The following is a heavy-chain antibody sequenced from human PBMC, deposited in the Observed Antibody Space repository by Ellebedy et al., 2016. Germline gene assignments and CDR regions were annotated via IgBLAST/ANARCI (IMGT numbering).Heavy chain of an antibody. J-gene: IGHJ5*02. D-gene: IGHD3-16*01. V-gene: IGHV3-23*01. CDR2: ISGSGGST. Sequence: GGSLRLXCAASGFTFSSYAMSWVRQAPGKGLEWVSAISGSGGSTYYADSVKGRFTISRDNSKNSLYLQMNSLRVEDTAVYYCVRGVGGTSLNWFDPWGQGTLVTVSS. CDR1: GFTFSSYA. CDR3: VRGVGGTSLNWFDP.